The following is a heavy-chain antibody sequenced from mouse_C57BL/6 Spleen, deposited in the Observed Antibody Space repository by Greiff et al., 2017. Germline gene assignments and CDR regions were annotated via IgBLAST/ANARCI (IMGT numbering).Heavy chain of an antibody. Sequence: VQLQQSGGGLVKPGGSLKLSCAASGFTFSDYGMHWVRQAPEKGLEWVAYISSGSSTIYYADTVKGRFTISRDNAKNTLFLQMTSLRSEDTAMYYCAFYDGYHYYAMDYWRQGTSVTVSS. CDR1: GFTFSDYG. J-gene: IGHJ4*01. V-gene: IGHV5-17*01. CDR2: ISSGSSTI. D-gene: IGHD2-3*01. CDR3: AFYDGYHYYAMDY.